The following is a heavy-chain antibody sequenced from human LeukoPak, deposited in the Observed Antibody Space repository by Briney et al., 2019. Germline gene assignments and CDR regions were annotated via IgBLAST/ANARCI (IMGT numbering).Heavy chain of an antibody. CDR1: GGSFSGYY. CDR2: INHSGST. Sequence: PSETLSLTCAVYGGSFSGYYWSWIRQPPGEGLEWIGEINHSGSTNYNPSLKSRVTISVDTSKNQFSLKLSSVTAADTAVYYCARVLKQWLVRDNWFDPWGQGTLVTVSS. J-gene: IGHJ5*02. V-gene: IGHV4-34*01. CDR3: ARVLKQWLVRDNWFDP. D-gene: IGHD6-19*01.